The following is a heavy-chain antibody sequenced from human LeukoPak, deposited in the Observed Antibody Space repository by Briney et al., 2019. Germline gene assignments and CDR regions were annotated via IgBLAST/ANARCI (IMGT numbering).Heavy chain of an antibody. CDR3: ARAAAGYYYYYGTDV. V-gene: IGHV4-39*07. CDR2: IYYSGST. J-gene: IGHJ6*02. CDR1: GGSISSSSYY. Sequence: SETLSLTCTVSGGSISSSSYYWGWIRQPPGKGLEWIGSIYYSGSTYYNPSLKSRVTISVDTSKNQFSLKLSSVTAADTAVYYCARAAAGYYYYYGTDVWGQGTTVTVSS. D-gene: IGHD6-13*01.